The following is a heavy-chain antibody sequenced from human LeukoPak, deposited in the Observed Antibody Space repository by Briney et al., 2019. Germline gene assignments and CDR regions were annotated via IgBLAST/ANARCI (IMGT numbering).Heavy chain of an antibody. Sequence: ASVKVSCKASGYTFTSYGISWVRRAPGQGREWMGWISAYNGNTNYAQKLQGRVTMTTDTSTSTAYMELRSLRSDDTAVYYCARDSGGYSYGEFDYWGQGTLVTVSS. CDR3: ARDSGGYSYGEFDY. CDR1: GYTFTSYG. D-gene: IGHD5-18*01. CDR2: ISAYNGNT. J-gene: IGHJ4*02. V-gene: IGHV1-18*01.